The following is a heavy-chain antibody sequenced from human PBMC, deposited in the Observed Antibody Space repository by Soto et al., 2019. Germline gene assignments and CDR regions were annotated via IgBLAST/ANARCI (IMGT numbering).Heavy chain of an antibody. J-gene: IGHJ5*02. CDR3: ARVYYCELRPHTSSFDP. V-gene: IGHV1-2*02. CDR1: GYTFTAYY. CDR2: INPDTGAT. Sequence: GASVKVSCKASGYTFTAYYIHWVRPAPGQGPEWMAWINPDTGATYSAPKFQGRVTVTSDTSINTSSMELSSLRSDDTAVYYCARVYYCELRPHTSSFDPWGQGTLVTVSS. D-gene: IGHD2-21*01.